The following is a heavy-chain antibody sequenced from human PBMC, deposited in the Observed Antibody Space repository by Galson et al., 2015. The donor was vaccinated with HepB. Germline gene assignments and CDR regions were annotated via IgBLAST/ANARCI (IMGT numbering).Heavy chain of an antibody. CDR1: GFTFGSHW. D-gene: IGHD1-26*01. Sequence: SLRLSCAGFGFTFGSHWMHWVRQAPGKGLVWVSRISSDGTLTDYADSVRGRFTVSRDNAKNTMYLQMNSLRGEDTAVYYCARVIVGATGIDYWGQGTLVTVSS. J-gene: IGHJ4*02. CDR2: ISSDGTLT. CDR3: ARVIVGATGIDY. V-gene: IGHV3-74*01.